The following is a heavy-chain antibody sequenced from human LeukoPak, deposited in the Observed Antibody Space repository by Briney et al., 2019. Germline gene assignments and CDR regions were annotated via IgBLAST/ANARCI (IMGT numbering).Heavy chain of an antibody. V-gene: IGHV3-23*01. CDR3: AKSRSGSANWALRIFDN. CDR2: ISPGGGTT. Sequence: GGSLRLSCAVSGFAFGSEAMSWVRQSPARGLEWVASISPGGGTTYYADYVKGRFTISRDNSKNSLFVQMNSLRAEDTAVYFCAKSRSGSANWALRIFDNWGQGTLVTVSS. CDR1: GFAFGSEA. D-gene: IGHD1-1*01. J-gene: IGHJ4*02.